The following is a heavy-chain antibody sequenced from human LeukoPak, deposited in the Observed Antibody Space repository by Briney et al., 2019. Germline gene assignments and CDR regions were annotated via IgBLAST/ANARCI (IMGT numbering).Heavy chain of an antibody. V-gene: IGHV4-4*07. CDR1: GGSISSYY. Sequence: PSETLSLTCTVSGGSISSYYWSWIRQPAGKGLEWIGRIYTSGSTYYNPSLKSRVTISVDTSKNQFSLKLSSVTAADTAVYYCARRCSTSCYKGDAFDIWGQGTMVTVSS. CDR3: ARRCSTSCYKGDAFDI. D-gene: IGHD2-2*02. CDR2: IYTSGST. J-gene: IGHJ3*02.